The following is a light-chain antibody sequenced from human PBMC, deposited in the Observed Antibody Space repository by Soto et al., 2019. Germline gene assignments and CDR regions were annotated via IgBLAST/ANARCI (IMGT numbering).Light chain of an antibody. V-gene: IGKV3-11*01. J-gene: IGKJ2*03. CDR2: DAS. CDR1: QSVSSY. CDR3: QKRSNWTPEDS. Sequence: IVLTQSPATLSLSPGERATLSCRASQSVSSYLAWYQQKPGQAPRLLIYDASNRATGIPARFSGSGSGTDFTLTISSLEPEDFAVYYCQKRSNWTPEDSLGPWTKVEIX.